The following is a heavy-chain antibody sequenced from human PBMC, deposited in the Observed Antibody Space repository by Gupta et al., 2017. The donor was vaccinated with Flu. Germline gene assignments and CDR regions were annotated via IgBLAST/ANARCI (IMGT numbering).Heavy chain of an antibody. V-gene: IGHV3-23*01. J-gene: IGHJ4*02. D-gene: IGHD5-12*01. CDR2: ISGSGGST. CDR3: AKPVAYSGYDYGLDY. Sequence: AASGFTFSSYAMSWVRQAPGKGLEWVSAISGSGGSTYYADSVKGRFTISRDNSKNTLYLQMNSLRAEDTAVYYCAKPVAYSGYDYGLDYWGQGTLVTVSS. CDR1: GFTFSSYA.